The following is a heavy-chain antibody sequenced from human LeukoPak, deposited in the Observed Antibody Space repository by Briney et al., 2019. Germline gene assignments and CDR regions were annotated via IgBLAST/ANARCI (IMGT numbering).Heavy chain of an antibody. Sequence: PGGSLRLSCAASGFTFSSYGMHWVRQAPGKGLEWVAFIRYDGSNKYYADSVKGRFTISRDNSKNTLYLQMNSLRAEDTAVYYCAKDGVSPYSSSWSAKSVGEGAFDIWGQGTMVTVSS. CDR2: IRYDGSNK. CDR1: GFTFSSYG. CDR3: AKDGVSPYSSSWSAKSVGEGAFDI. V-gene: IGHV3-30*02. D-gene: IGHD6-13*01. J-gene: IGHJ3*02.